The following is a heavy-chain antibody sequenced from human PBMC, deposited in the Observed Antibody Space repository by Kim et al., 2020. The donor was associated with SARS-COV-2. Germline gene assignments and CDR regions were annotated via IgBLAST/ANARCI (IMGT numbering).Heavy chain of an antibody. CDR2: ITRSGTPT. CDR3: AKRGSPVDQYFDS. CDR1: GFSFSTYG. J-gene: IGHJ4*02. D-gene: IGHD5-12*01. Sequence: GSLRLSCAASGFSFSTYGMSWVRQAPRKGLEWVSLITRSGTPTYYADSVKGRFTISRDTSKNTLYLQMNSLTAEDTAVYFCAKRGSPVDQYFDSWGQGTLVTVSS. V-gene: IGHV3-23*01.